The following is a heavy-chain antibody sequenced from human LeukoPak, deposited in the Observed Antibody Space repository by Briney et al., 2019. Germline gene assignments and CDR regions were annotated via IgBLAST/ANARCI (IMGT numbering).Heavy chain of an antibody. V-gene: IGHV3-15*01. CDR3: TTQRSRITMVRGVIRSDH. CDR1: GFTFSSAW. J-gene: IGHJ4*02. Sequence: KPGGSLRLSCAASGFTFSSAWMSWVRQGPGKGLEWVGRIKSKTDGGTTDYAAPVKGRFTISRDDSKNTLYLQMNSLKTEDTAVYYCTTQRSRITMVRGVIRSDHWGQGTLVTVSS. CDR2: IKSKTDGGTT. D-gene: IGHD3-10*01.